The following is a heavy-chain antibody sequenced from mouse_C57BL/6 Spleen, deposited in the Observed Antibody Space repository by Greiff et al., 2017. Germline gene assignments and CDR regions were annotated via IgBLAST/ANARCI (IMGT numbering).Heavy chain of an antibody. J-gene: IGHJ3*01. CDR3: ARDKMNYVRGFAY. CDR1: GFTFSSYA. Sequence: EVKLQESGGGLVKPGGSLKLSCAASGFTFSSYAMSWVRQTPEKRLEWVATISDGGSYTYYPDNVKGRFTISRDNAKNNLYLQMSQLKSEDTAMYYCARDKMNYVRGFAYGGQGTLVTVSA. V-gene: IGHV5-4*01. D-gene: IGHD5-5*01. CDR2: ISDGGSYT.